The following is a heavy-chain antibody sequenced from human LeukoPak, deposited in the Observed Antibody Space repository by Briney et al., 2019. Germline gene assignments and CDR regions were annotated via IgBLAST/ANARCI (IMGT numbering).Heavy chain of an antibody. D-gene: IGHD6-13*01. CDR1: GGSFSGYY. Sequence: PSETLSLTCAVYGGSFSGYYWSWIRQPPGKGLEWIGEINHSGSTNYNPSLKSRVTISVDTSKNQLFLRLTSVTAADTAVYYCARLGYSSSWLAVDYWGQGTLVTVSS. J-gene: IGHJ4*02. CDR2: INHSGST. CDR3: ARLGYSSSWLAVDY. V-gene: IGHV4-34*01.